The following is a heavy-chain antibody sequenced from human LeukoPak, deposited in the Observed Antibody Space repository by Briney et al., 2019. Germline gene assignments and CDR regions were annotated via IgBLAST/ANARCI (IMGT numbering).Heavy chain of an antibody. Sequence: ASVKVSCKVSKYTLTELSMHWVRQAPGKGLEWRGDFDPEDGETIYAQKFQGRVTMTEDTSTDTAYMELSNLRSEDTAVYYCATGSGLASAEYFQHWGQGTLVTVSS. D-gene: IGHD6-19*01. CDR2: FDPEDGET. CDR1: KYTLTELS. J-gene: IGHJ1*01. CDR3: ATGSGLASAEYFQH. V-gene: IGHV1-24*01.